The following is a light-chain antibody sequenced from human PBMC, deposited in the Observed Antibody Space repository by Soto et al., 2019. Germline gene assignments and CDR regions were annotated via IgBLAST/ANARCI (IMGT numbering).Light chain of an antibody. CDR2: AAS. Sequence: DIQMTQSPSSLSASVGDRVTITCRASQSISSYLNWYQQKPGKAPKLLIYAASSLQSGVPSRFSGSGSGTDFTLTISSLQHEDFATYYCQQSYSTPSFGQGTKVHIK. CDR3: QQSYSTPS. J-gene: IGKJ1*01. V-gene: IGKV1-39*01. CDR1: QSISSY.